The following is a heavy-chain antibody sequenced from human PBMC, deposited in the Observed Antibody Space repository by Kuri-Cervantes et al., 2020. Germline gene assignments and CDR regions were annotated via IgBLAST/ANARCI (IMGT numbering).Heavy chain of an antibody. CDR2: IYHSGST. CDR3: ARRSKDTVMVTFDDY. CDR1: GYSISSGYY. J-gene: IGHJ4*02. V-gene: IGHV4-38-2*01. D-gene: IGHD5-18*01. Sequence: SETLSLTCAVSGYSISSGYYWGWIRQPPGKGLEWIGSIYHSGSTYYNPSLKSRFTISVDTSKNQFSLKLSSVTAADTAVYYCARRSKDTVMVTFDDYWGQGTLVTVSS.